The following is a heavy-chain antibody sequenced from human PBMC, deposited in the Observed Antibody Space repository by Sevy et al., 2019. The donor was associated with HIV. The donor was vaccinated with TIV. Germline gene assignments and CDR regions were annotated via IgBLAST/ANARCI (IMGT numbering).Heavy chain of an antibody. CDR1: VFTFSSYA. J-gene: IGHJ4*02. CDR3: AREPPPVVVAATSFDY. V-gene: IGHV3-30*04. Sequence: GGSLRLSCAASVFTFSSYAMHWVRQAPGKGLEWVAVIPYDGSNKYYAGSVKGRFSFSRDNSKNTLYLQMNSLRAEDTAVYYCAREPPPVVVAATSFDYWGQGTLVTVSS. CDR2: IPYDGSNK. D-gene: IGHD2-15*01.